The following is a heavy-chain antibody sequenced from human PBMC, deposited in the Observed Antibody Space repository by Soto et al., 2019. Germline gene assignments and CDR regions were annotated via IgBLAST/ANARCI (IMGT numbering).Heavy chain of an antibody. D-gene: IGHD3-22*01. CDR1: GYTFTIYY. Sequence: ASVKVSCKASGYTFTIYYMHWVRQAPGQGLEWMGIINPSGGSTSYAQKFQGRVTMTRDTSTSTVYMELSSLRSEDTAVYYCARLGTYYYDSSGYYPHDAFDIWGHGTMVTVSS. CDR3: ARLGTYYYDSSGYYPHDAFDI. J-gene: IGHJ3*02. CDR2: INPSGGST. V-gene: IGHV1-46*01.